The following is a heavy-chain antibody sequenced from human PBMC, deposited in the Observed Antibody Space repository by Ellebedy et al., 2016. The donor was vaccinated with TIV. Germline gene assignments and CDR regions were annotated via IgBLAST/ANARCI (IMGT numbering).Heavy chain of an antibody. Sequence: GESLKISCAASGFTFSSYSMNWVRQAPGKGLEWVSYISSSSSTIYYADSVKGRFTISRDNAKNSLYLQMNSLRDEDTAVYYCARAPTTGGGGSIDCWGQGTLVTVSS. V-gene: IGHV3-48*02. J-gene: IGHJ4*02. CDR2: ISSSSSTI. D-gene: IGHD1-26*01. CDR1: GFTFSSYS. CDR3: ARAPTTGGGGSIDC.